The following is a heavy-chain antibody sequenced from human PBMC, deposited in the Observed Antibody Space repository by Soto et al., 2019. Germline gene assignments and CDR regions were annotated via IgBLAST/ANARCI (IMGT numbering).Heavy chain of an antibody. V-gene: IGHV4-31*03. D-gene: IGHD6-13*01. J-gene: IGHJ4*02. CDR2: IYYSGST. CDR1: GGSISSGGYY. CDR3: AREKMSWYFDY. Sequence: SETLSLTCTVSGGSISSGGYYWSWIRQHPGKGLEWIGYIYYSGSTYYNPSLKSRVTISVDTSKNQFSLKLSSVTAADTAVYYCAREKMSWYFDYWGQGTLVTVSS.